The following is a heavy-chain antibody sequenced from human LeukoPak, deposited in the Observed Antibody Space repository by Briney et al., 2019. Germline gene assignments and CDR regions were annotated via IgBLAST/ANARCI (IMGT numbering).Heavy chain of an antibody. Sequence: SETLSLTCTVSGGSISSYYWSWIRQPPGKGLEWIGYTYYSGSTNYNPSLKSRVTISVDTSKNQFSLKLSSVTAADTAVYYCARGKIGSYYYYYYMDVWGKGTTVTVSS. CDR2: TYYSGST. CDR1: GGSISSYY. V-gene: IGHV4-59*01. CDR3: ARGKIGSYYYYYYMDV. D-gene: IGHD1-26*01. J-gene: IGHJ6*03.